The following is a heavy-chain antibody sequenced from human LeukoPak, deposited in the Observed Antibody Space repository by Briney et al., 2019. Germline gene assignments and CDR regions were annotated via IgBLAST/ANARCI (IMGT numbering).Heavy chain of an antibody. V-gene: IGHV1-69*01. Sequence: ASVKVSCKAFGGTFNSYAISWVRQAPGQGLEWMGGIIPIFGTTKYAQKFQGRATITADESTSTAYMELSSLRSEDTAVYYCATVDAVGYYYYYIDVWGKGTTVTVSS. CDR1: GGTFNSYA. D-gene: IGHD6-19*01. CDR2: IIPIFGTT. J-gene: IGHJ6*03. CDR3: ATVDAVGYYYYYIDV.